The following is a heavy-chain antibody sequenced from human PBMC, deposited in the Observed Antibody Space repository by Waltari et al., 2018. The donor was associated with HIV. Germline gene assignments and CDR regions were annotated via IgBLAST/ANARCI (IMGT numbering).Heavy chain of an antibody. V-gene: IGHV4-34*01. D-gene: IGHD2-15*01. Sequence: QVQLQQSGAGLLKPSETLSLTCTVSGGSFSGYYWSWIRQPPGQGLEWIGEVNHSGNITYNPSLKSRLIISVDTSKSQFSLRLKSVTAADTAVYYCSREGYGGNPANDFDFWGQGTLVSVSS. J-gene: IGHJ4*02. CDR1: GGSFSGYY. CDR2: VNHSGNI. CDR3: SREGYGGNPANDFDF.